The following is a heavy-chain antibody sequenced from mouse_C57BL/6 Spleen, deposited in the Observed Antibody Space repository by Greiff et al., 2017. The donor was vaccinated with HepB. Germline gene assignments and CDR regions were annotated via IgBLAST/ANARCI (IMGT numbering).Heavy chain of an antibody. V-gene: IGHV3-6*01. D-gene: IGHD2-1*01. J-gene: IGHJ4*01. CDR2: ISYDGSN. CDR1: GYSITSGYY. CDR3: AGYGNYYYAMDY. Sequence: EVQLQESGPGLVKPSQSLSLTCSVTGYSITSGYYWNWIRQFPGNKLEWMGYISYDGSNNYNPSLKNRISITRDTSKNQFFLKLNSVTTEDTATYYCAGYGNYYYAMDYWGQGTSVTVSS.